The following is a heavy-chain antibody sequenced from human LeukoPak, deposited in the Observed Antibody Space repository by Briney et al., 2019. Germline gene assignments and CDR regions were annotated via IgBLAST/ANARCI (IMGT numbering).Heavy chain of an antibody. Sequence: GASVKVSCKASGYTFTSYYMHWVRQAPGQGLEWMGIINPSDGSTSYAQKFQGRVTMTRDTSTSTVYMELSSLRSEDTAVYYCARDGLLGYCSGGSCHTFDYWGQGTLVTVSS. J-gene: IGHJ4*02. D-gene: IGHD2-15*01. CDR3: ARDGLLGYCSGGSCHTFDY. V-gene: IGHV1-46*01. CDR1: GYTFTSYY. CDR2: INPSDGST.